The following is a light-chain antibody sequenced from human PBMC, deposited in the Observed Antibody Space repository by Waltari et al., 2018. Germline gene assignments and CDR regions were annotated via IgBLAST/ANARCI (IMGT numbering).Light chain of an antibody. V-gene: IGKV1-17*01. Sequence: DIQMTQAPSYLSVSKGDTVTIPCRASQGISTYLNWYQQKPGKAPKRLIYGASSLESGVPSRFSGSGSGTDFTLTISSLQPEDFATYYCLQYNSHPLTFGGGTKVEIK. CDR3: LQYNSHPLT. J-gene: IGKJ4*01. CDR2: GAS. CDR1: QGISTY.